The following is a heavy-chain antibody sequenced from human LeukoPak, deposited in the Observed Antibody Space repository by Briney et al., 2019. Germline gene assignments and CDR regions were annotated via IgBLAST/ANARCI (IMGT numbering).Heavy chain of an antibody. CDR2: IKYDGDEE. J-gene: IGHJ4*02. Sequence: GGSLRLSCAASGFSFRDYWMSWMRQAPGKGLEWVANIKYDGDEEYYVDSVKGRFIISRDNAKNSLYLQMNSLRAEDTAVYYCARDSILGVVIDYWGQGTLVTVSS. V-gene: IGHV3-7*01. D-gene: IGHD3-3*01. CDR1: GFSFRDYW. CDR3: ARDSILGVVIDY.